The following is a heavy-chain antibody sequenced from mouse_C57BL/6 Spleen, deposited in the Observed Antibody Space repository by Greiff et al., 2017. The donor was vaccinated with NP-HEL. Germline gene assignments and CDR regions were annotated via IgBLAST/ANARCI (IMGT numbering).Heavy chain of an antibody. V-gene: IGHV5-6*01. CDR2: ISSGGSYT. J-gene: IGHJ1*03. D-gene: IGHD1-1*01. Sequence: EVQGVESGGDLVKPGGSLKLSCAASGFTFSSYGMSWVRQTPDKRLEWVATISSGGSYTYYPDSVKGRFTISRDNAKNTLYLQMSSLKSEDTAMYYCARHGGTTVVAHWYFDVWGTGTTVTVSS. CDR3: ARHGGTTVVAHWYFDV. CDR1: GFTFSSYG.